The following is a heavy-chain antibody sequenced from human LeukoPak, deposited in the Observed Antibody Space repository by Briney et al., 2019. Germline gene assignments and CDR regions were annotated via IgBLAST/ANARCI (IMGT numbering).Heavy chain of an antibody. CDR1: GGSFSGYY. CDR2: INHSGST. J-gene: IGHJ4*02. Sequence: SETLSLTCAVYGGSFSGYYWSWIRQPPGKGLEWIGEINHSGSTNYNPSLRSRVTISVDTSKNQFSLKLSSVTAADTAVYYCARGIAAAVPFDYWGQGTLVTVSS. CDR3: ARGIAAAVPFDY. V-gene: IGHV4-34*01. D-gene: IGHD6-13*01.